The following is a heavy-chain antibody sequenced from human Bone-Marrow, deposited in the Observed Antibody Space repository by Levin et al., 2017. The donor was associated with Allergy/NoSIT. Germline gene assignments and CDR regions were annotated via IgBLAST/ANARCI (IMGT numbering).Heavy chain of an antibody. V-gene: IGHV4-39*02. Sequence: SETLSLTCTVSGDSISRNNCYWGWVRQPPGKGLEWIGSICSSGTTQYNPSLMSRATILVDTSKNHYSLTLTSVTAADTAVYYCAKDVGHWDSDFWGQGTLVTVSS. J-gene: IGHJ4*02. CDR1: GDSISRNNCY. CDR3: AKDVGHWDSDF. D-gene: IGHD1/OR15-1a*01. CDR2: ICSSGTT.